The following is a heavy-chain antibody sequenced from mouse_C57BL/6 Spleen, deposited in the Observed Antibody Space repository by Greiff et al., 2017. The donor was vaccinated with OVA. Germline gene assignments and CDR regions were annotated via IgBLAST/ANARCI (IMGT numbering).Heavy chain of an antibody. CDR3: ARLVHAMDY. J-gene: IGHJ4*01. Sequence: EVQGVESGGGLVKPGGSLKLSCAASGFTFSSYAMSWVRQTPEKRLEWVATISDGGSYTYYPDNVKGRFTISRDNAKNNLYLQMRQLKSEDTAMYYCARLVHAMDYWGQGTSVTVSS. V-gene: IGHV5-4*01. CDR1: GFTFSSYA. CDR2: ISDGGSYT.